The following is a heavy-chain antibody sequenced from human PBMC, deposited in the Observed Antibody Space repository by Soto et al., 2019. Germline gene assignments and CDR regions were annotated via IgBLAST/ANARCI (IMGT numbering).Heavy chain of an antibody. CDR1: GYTFTSFG. CDR3: VRAGAAAGHFDS. J-gene: IGHJ4*02. CDR2: IRAYNGNT. Sequence: GASVKVSCKASGYTFTSFGISWVRQAPGQGLEWMGWIRAYNGNTNYAQKVQGRVTMTTDTSTTTAYMELRSLRSDDTAVYYCVRAGAAAGHFDSWGQGPPVTV. D-gene: IGHD6-25*01. V-gene: IGHV1-18*01.